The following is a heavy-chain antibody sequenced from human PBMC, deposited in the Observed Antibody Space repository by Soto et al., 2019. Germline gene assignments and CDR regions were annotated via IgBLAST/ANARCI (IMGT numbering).Heavy chain of an antibody. J-gene: IGHJ5*02. V-gene: IGHV2-5*02. CDR2: IYWDDDK. CDR1: GFSLSTSGVG. D-gene: IGHD2-2*01. Sequence: QITLEESGPTLVKPTQTLTLTCTFSGFSLSTSGVGVGWIRQPPGKALEWLAIIYWDDDKRYSPSLKSRLIITKDTSKKQVVDTMTNMDPVDTATYYCARGVRSCSSTSCPNWFDPWGQGTLVTVSS. CDR3: ARGVRSCSSTSCPNWFDP.